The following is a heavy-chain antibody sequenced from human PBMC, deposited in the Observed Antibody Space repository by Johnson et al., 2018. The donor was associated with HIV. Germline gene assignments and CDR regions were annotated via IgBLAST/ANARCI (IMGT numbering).Heavy chain of an antibody. Sequence: QVQLVESGVGVVQPGGCLRLSCAASGFTFSSYAMHWVRQAPGKGLEWVAVISYDGSNKYYADSVKGRFTISRDNSKNTLYLQMNSLRDEDTAVYYCANGGYRYGKEGFGIWRQGKKVNVTS. CDR1: GFTFSSYA. CDR2: ISYDGSNK. V-gene: IGHV3-30-3*01. J-gene: IGHJ3*02. CDR3: ANGGYRYGKEGFGI. D-gene: IGHD5-18*01.